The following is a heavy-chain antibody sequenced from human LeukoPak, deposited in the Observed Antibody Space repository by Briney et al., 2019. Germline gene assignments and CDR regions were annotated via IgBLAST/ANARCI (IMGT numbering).Heavy chain of an antibody. CDR1: GGTFSSYA. CDR3: ASGGTTVTLNWFDP. Sequence: ASVKVSCKASGGTFSSYAISWVRQAPGQGLEWMGRIIPIFGIANYAQKFQGRVTITADKSTSTAYMELSSLRSGDTAVYYCASGGTTVTLNWFDPWGQGTLVTVSS. V-gene: IGHV1-69*04. D-gene: IGHD4-17*01. J-gene: IGHJ5*02. CDR2: IIPIFGIA.